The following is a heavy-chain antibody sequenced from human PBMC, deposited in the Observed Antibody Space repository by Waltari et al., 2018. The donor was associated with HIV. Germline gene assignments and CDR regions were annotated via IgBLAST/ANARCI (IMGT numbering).Heavy chain of an antibody. D-gene: IGHD5-12*01. Sequence: EVQLVQSGAEVKKPGESLMISCKGSGYNFANYWIVWVRQLPWKGLWWMGFIYPGDSDTRYSPSFQGQVTISADNSISTAYLQWSSLKASDTAMYYCARDLYSGYGSHYQFYGMDVWGQGTKVTVSS. CDR3: ARDLYSGYGSHYQFYGMDV. CDR2: IYPGDSDT. V-gene: IGHV5-51*01. CDR1: GYNFANYW. J-gene: IGHJ6*02.